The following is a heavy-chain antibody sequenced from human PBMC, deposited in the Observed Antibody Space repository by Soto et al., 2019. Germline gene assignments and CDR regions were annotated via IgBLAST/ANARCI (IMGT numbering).Heavy chain of an antibody. D-gene: IGHD3-10*01. CDR3: ASRGFGEFGYQFDY. J-gene: IGHJ4*02. CDR1: GYTFTSYG. Sequence: QVQLVQSGTEVKKPGASVKVSCRPSGYTFTSYGITWVRQAPGQGLEWMGWISAYNGNTNYAQKCQGTVTMTTDTSTRTAYRELGSLGADDTAVYDCASRGFGEFGYQFDYWGQGTLVTVSS. V-gene: IGHV1-18*01. CDR2: ISAYNGNT.